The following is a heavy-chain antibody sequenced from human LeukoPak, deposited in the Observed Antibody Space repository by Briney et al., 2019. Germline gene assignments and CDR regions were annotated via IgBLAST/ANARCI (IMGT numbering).Heavy chain of an antibody. Sequence: GGSLRLSCAASGFTVSSNYMSWVRQAPGKGLEWVSVIYSGGSTYYADSVKGRFTISRDNSKNTLYLQMNSLRAEDTAVYYCARDSSSSSYYYYGMDVWGQGTTVTASS. CDR3: ARDSSSSSYYYYGMDV. J-gene: IGHJ6*02. CDR2: IYSGGST. CDR1: GFTVSSNY. D-gene: IGHD6-6*01. V-gene: IGHV3-53*01.